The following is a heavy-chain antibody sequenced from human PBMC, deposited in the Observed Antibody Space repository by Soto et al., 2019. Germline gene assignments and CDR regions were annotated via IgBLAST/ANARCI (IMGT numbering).Heavy chain of an antibody. J-gene: IGHJ4*02. CDR3: AREMAPSGYDIFDY. D-gene: IGHD5-12*01. CDR2: VSPLFGAA. CDR1: GGSLKGYG. V-gene: IGHV1-69*13. Sequence: GASVKVSCKASGGSLKGYGIGWVRQAPGQGLERMGEVSPLFGAANYAQKFQARVTIIADASTSTVNMELSSLTSEDTAVYYCAREMAPSGYDIFDYWGQGTLVTVSS.